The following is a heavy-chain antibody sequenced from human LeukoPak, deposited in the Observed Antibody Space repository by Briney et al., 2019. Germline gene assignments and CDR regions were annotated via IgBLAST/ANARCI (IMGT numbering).Heavy chain of an antibody. CDR3: ARSPIVVVPARTYYYYYMDV. V-gene: IGHV4-59*01. Sequence: SETLSLTCAVYGGSFSGYYWSWIRQPPGKGLEWIGYIYYSGSTNYNPSLKSRVTISVDTSKNQFSLKLSSVTAADTAVYYCARSPIVVVPARTYYYYYMDVWGKGTTVTVSS. CDR2: IYYSGST. CDR1: GGSFSGYY. J-gene: IGHJ6*03. D-gene: IGHD2-2*01.